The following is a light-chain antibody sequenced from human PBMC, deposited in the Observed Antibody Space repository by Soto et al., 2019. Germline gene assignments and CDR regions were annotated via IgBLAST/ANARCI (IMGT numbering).Light chain of an antibody. CDR1: ISDVGSYNY. CDR3: GSYTTSSNYV. J-gene: IGLJ1*01. Sequence: QSVLTQPASMSGSPGQSITISCTGTISDVGSYNYVSWYQQYPGKAPKLMIYDVSTRPSGVSDRFSGSKSGNTASLTISGLRAEDEADYYCGSYTTSSNYVFGTGTKVTVL. V-gene: IGLV2-14*03. CDR2: DVS.